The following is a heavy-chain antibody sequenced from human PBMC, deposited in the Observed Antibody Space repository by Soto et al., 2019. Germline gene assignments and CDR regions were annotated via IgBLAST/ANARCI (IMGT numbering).Heavy chain of an antibody. Sequence: GGSLRLSCAASGFTFSSYAMHWVRQAPGKGLEWVAVISYDGSNKYYADSVKGRFTISRDNSKNTLYLQMNSLRAEDTAVYYCARGSPADYDSSGYYYPIAFDIWGQGTMVTVSS. V-gene: IGHV3-30-3*01. CDR1: GFTFSSYA. J-gene: IGHJ3*02. D-gene: IGHD3-22*01. CDR3: ARGSPADYDSSGYYYPIAFDI. CDR2: ISYDGSNK.